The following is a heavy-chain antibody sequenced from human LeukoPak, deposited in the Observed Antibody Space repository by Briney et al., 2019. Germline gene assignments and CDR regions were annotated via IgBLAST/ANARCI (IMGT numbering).Heavy chain of an antibody. V-gene: IGHV3-66*01. CDR2: IYSGGST. CDR3: ARDTSDYFGSGNYGSDF. CDR1: GFTVSSNY. Sequence: GGSLRLSCAASGFTVSSNYMSWVRQAPGKGLEWVSVIYSGGSTYYADSVKGRFAISRDNSKNTLYLQMSSLRAEDTAVYYCARDTSDYFGSGNYGSDFWGQGTLVTVSS. J-gene: IGHJ4*02. D-gene: IGHD3-10*01.